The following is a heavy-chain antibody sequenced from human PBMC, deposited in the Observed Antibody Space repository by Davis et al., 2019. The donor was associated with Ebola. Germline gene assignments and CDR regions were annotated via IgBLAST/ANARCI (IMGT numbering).Heavy chain of an antibody. V-gene: IGHV3-7*01. CDR3: ARDFTMVRGVPDY. CDR2: IKQDGSET. D-gene: IGHD3-10*01. CDR1: GFTFSNAW. Sequence: GGSLRLSCAASGFTFSNAWMSWVRQAPGKGLEWVANIKQDGSETYYVDSVKGRFTISRDNAKNSLYLQMNSLRDEDTAVYYCARDFTMVRGVPDYWGQGTLVTVSS. J-gene: IGHJ4*02.